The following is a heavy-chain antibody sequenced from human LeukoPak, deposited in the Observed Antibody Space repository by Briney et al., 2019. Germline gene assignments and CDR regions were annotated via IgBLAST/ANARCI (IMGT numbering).Heavy chain of an antibody. CDR3: AYILFLEMATIEGWFDP. Sequence: SVKVSRKASGGTFSSYAISWVRQAPGQGLEWVGGIIPIFGTVNYAQKFQGRVTITADESTSTAYMELSSLRSEDTAVYYCAYILFLEMATIEGWFDPWGQGTLVTVSS. J-gene: IGHJ5*02. CDR1: GGTFSSYA. V-gene: IGHV1-69*01. D-gene: IGHD5-24*01. CDR2: IIPIFGTV.